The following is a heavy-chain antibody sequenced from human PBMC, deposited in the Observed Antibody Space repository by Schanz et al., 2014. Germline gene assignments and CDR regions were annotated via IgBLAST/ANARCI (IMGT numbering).Heavy chain of an antibody. V-gene: IGHV3-23*04. D-gene: IGHD3-9*01. Sequence: EVQLVESGGGLVQPGGSLRLSCAASGFTFTNYAMTWVRQAPGKGLEWVSGISGSGGSTYDADSVKGRFTISRDNSKNTLYLQMNSLRADDTAVYYCAKDHAGSDILTALGNWGQGTLDTGSS. CDR3: AKDHAGSDILTALGN. CDR2: ISGSGGST. CDR1: GFTFTNYA. J-gene: IGHJ4*02.